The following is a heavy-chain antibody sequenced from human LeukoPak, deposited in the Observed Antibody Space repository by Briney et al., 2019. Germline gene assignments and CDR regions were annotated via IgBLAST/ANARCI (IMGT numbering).Heavy chain of an antibody. CDR3: ASGGGSYYNWFDP. CDR1: GGSISSSSYY. Sequence: SETLSLTCTVSGGSISSSSYYWGWIRQPPGKGLEWIGSIYYSGSTYYNPSLKSRVTISVDTSKNQFSLKLSSVTAADTAVYYCASGGGSYYNWFDPWGQGTLVTVSS. CDR2: IYYSGST. D-gene: IGHD1-26*01. V-gene: IGHV4-39*01. J-gene: IGHJ5*02.